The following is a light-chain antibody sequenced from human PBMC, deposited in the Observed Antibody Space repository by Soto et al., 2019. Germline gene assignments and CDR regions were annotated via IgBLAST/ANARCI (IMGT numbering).Light chain of an antibody. V-gene: IGKV1-5*03. J-gene: IGKJ1*01. Sequence: DIQMHQPQPSRSSFLLDIVTITCRASQSISSWLAWYQQKPGKAPKLLIYKASSLESGVPSRFSGSGSGTEFTLTISSLQPDDFATYYCQQYNSYPRTFGQGTKVDI. CDR2: KAS. CDR1: QSISSW. CDR3: QQYNSYPRT.